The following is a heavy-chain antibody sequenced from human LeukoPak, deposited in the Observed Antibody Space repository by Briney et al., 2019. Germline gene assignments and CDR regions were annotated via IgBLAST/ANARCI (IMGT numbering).Heavy chain of an antibody. Sequence: SETLSLTCTVSGGSISSGSYYWVWIRQPPGKGLEWIGSIYYSGSTYYNPSLKSRVTISVDTSKNQFSLKLSSVTAADTAVYYCARLRPHYSNYDLGYFDYWGQGTLVTVSS. CDR3: ARLRPHYSNYDLGYFDY. J-gene: IGHJ4*02. V-gene: IGHV4-39*01. CDR1: GGSISSGSYY. D-gene: IGHD4-11*01. CDR2: IYYSGST.